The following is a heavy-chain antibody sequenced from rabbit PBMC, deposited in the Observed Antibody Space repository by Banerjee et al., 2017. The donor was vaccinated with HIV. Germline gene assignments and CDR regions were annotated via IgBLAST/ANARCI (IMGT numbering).Heavy chain of an antibody. V-gene: IGHV1S47*01. D-gene: IGHD4-2*01. Sequence: QEQLKESGGGLVKPEGSLTLTCTASGFSLSSGAMSWVRQAPGKGLEWIGYMYIASDTTDYASWAKGRFTISRSTSLNTVTLQMTSLTAADMATYFCARNGAGSNFAFNLWGPGTLVTVS. J-gene: IGHJ4*01. CDR3: ARNGAGSNFAFNL. CDR2: MYIASDTT. CDR1: GFSLSSGA.